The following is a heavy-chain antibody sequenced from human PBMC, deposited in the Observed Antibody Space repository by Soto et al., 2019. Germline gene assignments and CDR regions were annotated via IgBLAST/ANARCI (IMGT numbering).Heavy chain of an antibody. D-gene: IGHD1-1*01. Sequence: QVQLQQWGAGLLKPSETLSLTCGVYGGSFSGYQWNWIRQSPGQGLEWIGEINHSGTTKYNPYLESRINLSVDTSKKQFSLKMFSVTAADTAIYYCARGWRFDPWGQGTQVTVSS. CDR2: INHSGTT. CDR1: GGSFSGYQ. J-gene: IGHJ5*02. CDR3: ARGWRFDP. V-gene: IGHV4-34*01.